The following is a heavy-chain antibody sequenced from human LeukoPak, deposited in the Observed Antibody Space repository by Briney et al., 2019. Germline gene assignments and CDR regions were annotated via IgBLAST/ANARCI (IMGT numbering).Heavy chain of an antibody. CDR1: GGSISSSSYY. Sequence: PSETLSLTCTVSGGSISSSSYYWGWIRQPPGKGLEWIGSIYYSGSTYYNPSLKSRVTISVDTSKNQFSLKLSSVTAADTAVYYYASLQLNYYYYYMDVWGKGTTVTVSS. J-gene: IGHJ6*03. CDR2: IYYSGST. V-gene: IGHV4-39*01. CDR3: ASLQLNYYYYYMDV. D-gene: IGHD5-18*01.